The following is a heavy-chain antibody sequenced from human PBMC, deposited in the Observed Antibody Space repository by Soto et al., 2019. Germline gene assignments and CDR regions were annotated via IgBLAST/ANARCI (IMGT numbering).Heavy chain of an antibody. V-gene: IGHV3-49*03. D-gene: IGHD3-3*01. CDR2: IRSKAYGGTT. CDR1: GFTFGDYA. Sequence: LRHSCTASGFTFGDYAMSWFRQDPGKGLEWVGFIRSKAYGGTTEYAASVKGRFTISRDDSKSIAYLQMNSLKTEDTAVYYCTRDSLLRFLEWLPDYYYYGMDVWGQGTTVNVSS. CDR3: TRDSLLRFLEWLPDYYYYGMDV. J-gene: IGHJ6*02.